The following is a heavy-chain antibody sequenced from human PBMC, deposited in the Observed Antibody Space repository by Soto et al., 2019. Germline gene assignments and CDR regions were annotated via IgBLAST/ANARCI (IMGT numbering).Heavy chain of an antibody. CDR2: ISWNSGSI. CDR3: AKDIGLMVYAIGIDY. V-gene: IGHV3-9*01. Sequence: EVQLVESGGGLVQPGRSLRLSCAASGFTFDDYAMHWVRQAPGKGLEWVSGISWNSGSIGYADSVKGRFTISRDNAKNSLYLQMNSLRAEDTALYYCAKDIGLMVYAIGIDYWGQGTLVTVSS. J-gene: IGHJ4*02. CDR1: GFTFDDYA. D-gene: IGHD2-8*01.